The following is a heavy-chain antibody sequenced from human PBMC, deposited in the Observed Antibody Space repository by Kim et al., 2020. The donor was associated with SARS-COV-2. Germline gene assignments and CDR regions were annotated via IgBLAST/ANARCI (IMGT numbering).Heavy chain of an antibody. CDR3: ARHMGDFWTGFSEITLDY. CDR2: IYPGDSDT. V-gene: IGHV5-51*01. Sequence: GESLKISCKTSGYSFSTYWIGWVRQMPGKGLEWMGIIYPGDSDTRYSPSFEGQVTISVDMSISTTYLQWSSLKASDTAMYYCARHMGDFWTGFSEITLDYWGQGNLVTVSS. J-gene: IGHJ4*02. CDR1: GYSFSTYW. D-gene: IGHD3-3*01.